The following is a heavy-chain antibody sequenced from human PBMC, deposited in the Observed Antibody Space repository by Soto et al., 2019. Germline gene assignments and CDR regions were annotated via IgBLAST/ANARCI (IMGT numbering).Heavy chain of an antibody. CDR2: IYYSGST. V-gene: IGHV4-39*01. CDR3: ASRSGWLITHFDY. CDR1: GGSISSSSYY. D-gene: IGHD6-19*01. Sequence: QLQLQESGPGLVKPSETLSLTCTVSGGSISSSSYYWGWIRQPPGKGLEWIGSIYYSGSTYYNPSLRRRVTISVATSQTQFSLRLSSVTAADTAVYYWASRSGWLITHFDYWGQGTLVTVSS. J-gene: IGHJ4*02.